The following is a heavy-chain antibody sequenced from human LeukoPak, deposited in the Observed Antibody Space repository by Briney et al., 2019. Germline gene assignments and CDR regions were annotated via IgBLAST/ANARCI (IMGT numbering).Heavy chain of an antibody. CDR2: ISSSGSSI. V-gene: IGHV3-11*04. Sequence: GGSLRLSCAASGFTFSDYHMSWIRQVPGKGLEWVSYISSSGSSISYADSVKGRFTISRDNAKNSLYLQMNSLRAEDTAVYYCARWAGAILTDYWGQGTLVTVSS. J-gene: IGHJ4*02. D-gene: IGHD1-26*01. CDR1: GFTFSDYH. CDR3: ARWAGAILTDY.